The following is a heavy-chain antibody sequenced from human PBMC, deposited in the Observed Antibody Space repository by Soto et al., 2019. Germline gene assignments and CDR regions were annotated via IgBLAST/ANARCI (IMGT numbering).Heavy chain of an antibody. D-gene: IGHD3-9*01. CDR2: ISFDGSDK. CDR1: ESTFRSYA. V-gene: IGHV3-30-3*01. CDR3: AKDTLREISTNYFPVDY. J-gene: IGHJ4*02. Sequence: QVQLVESGGGVVQPGKSLRLSCAASESTFRSYAMHWVRQAPGKGLEWLAVISFDGSDKFYADSVKGRFSISRDNSKNTLYLQMNSLRPEDTAIYYCAKDTLREISTNYFPVDYWGQGALVTVSS.